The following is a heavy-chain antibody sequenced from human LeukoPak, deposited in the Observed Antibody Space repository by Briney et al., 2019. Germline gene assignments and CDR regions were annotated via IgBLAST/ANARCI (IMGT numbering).Heavy chain of an antibody. CDR3: ARDHVIRQAPPGF. J-gene: IGHJ4*02. CDR1: GFTVSRKY. Sequence: PGGSLILSCAASGFTVSRKYMSWVRQAPGKGLEGVSVIYSGGDKYYADSVKGRFTISRDNSKNTVYLQMNSLRAEDTAVYYCARDHVIRQAPPGFWGQGTLVTVSS. D-gene: IGHD3-10*01. V-gene: IGHV3-66*01. CDR2: IYSGGDK.